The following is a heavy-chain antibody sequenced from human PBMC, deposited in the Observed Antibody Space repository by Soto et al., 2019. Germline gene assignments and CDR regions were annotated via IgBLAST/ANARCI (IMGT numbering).Heavy chain of an antibody. CDR1: GFTFSSYS. J-gene: IGHJ6*03. Sequence: GGSLRLSCAASGFTFSSYSMNWVRQAPGKGLEWVSYISSSSTIYYADSVKGRFTISRDNAKNSLYLQMNSLRAEDTAVYYCARVTRYCSGGSCYLSGYMDVWGKGTTVTVSS. CDR3: ARVTRYCSGGSCYLSGYMDV. CDR2: ISSSSTI. V-gene: IGHV3-48*01. D-gene: IGHD2-15*01.